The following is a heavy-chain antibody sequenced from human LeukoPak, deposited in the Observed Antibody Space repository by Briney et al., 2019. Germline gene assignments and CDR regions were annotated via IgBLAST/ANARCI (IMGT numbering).Heavy chain of an antibody. V-gene: IGHV3-74*01. CDR3: ARERYQPRSAAFDW. Sequence: GGSLRLSCAASGFTFSSHWMHWVRQAPGKGLVWVSHITSDGSNPDYADSVKGRFTLSRDNAKNTLFLQMNNLRVEDTAVYYCARERYQPRSAAFDWWGQGALVTVSS. J-gene: IGHJ4*02. D-gene: IGHD2-2*01. CDR2: ITSDGSNP. CDR1: GFTFSSHW.